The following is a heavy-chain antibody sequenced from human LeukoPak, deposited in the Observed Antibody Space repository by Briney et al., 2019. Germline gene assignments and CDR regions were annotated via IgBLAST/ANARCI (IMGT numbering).Heavy chain of an antibody. Sequence: PGGSLRLSCAASGSTFSTYWMSWARQAPGKGLEWVANIKEDESEKYYMDSVKGRFTISRDNAKNSLSLQMSSLRADDTAVYYCARVGRDSKYGYFDFWGQGTLVTVSS. J-gene: IGHJ4*02. CDR1: GSTFSTYW. D-gene: IGHD4-11*01. CDR2: IKEDESEK. CDR3: ARVGRDSKYGYFDF. V-gene: IGHV3-7*01.